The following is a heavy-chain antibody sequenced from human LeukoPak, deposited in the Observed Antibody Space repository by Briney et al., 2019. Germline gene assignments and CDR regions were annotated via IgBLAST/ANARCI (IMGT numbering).Heavy chain of an antibody. Sequence: SETLSLTCTVSGGSISSYYWSWIRQPPGKGLEWIGYIYYSGSTNYNPSLKSRVTISVDTSKNQFSLKLSSVTAADTAVYYCAGSYYSDSSGSKDAFDIWGQGTMVTVSS. CDR3: AGSYYSDSSGSKDAFDI. CDR1: GGSISSYY. CDR2: IYYSGST. J-gene: IGHJ3*02. D-gene: IGHD3-22*01. V-gene: IGHV4-59*08.